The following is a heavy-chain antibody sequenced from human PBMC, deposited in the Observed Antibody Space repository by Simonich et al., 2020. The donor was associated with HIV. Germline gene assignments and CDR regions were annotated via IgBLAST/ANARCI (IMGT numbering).Heavy chain of an antibody. Sequence: QMQLVQSGAEVRKPGASVKVSCKASGYTFTGYDVYWVRQAPGQGLEGWGRINPKSGGKNYEQKFQGRVTMTRDTSISTAYMEMSSLTSDDTAVYYCERWGGYYNFYSIYSGNWFDPWGQGTLVIVSS. J-gene: IGHJ5*02. D-gene: IGHD3-3*01. CDR1: GYTFTGYD. CDR2: INPKSGGK. V-gene: IGHV1-2*06. CDR3: ERWGGYYNFYSIYSGNWFDP.